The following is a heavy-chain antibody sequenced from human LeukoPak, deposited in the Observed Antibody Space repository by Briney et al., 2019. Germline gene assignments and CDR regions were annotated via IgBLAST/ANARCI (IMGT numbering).Heavy chain of an antibody. CDR3: AKGVGESDPIDY. D-gene: IGHD1-26*01. J-gene: IGHJ4*02. CDR1: GFTFSIYA. CDR2: ISGSGSST. V-gene: IGHV3-23*01. Sequence: PGGSLRVSCAASGFTFSIYAMSWVRQAPGKGLEWVSAISGSGSSTYYADSVKGRFTISRDNPKNTLYLQMNSLRAEDTAVYYCAKGVGESDPIDYWGQGTLVTVSS.